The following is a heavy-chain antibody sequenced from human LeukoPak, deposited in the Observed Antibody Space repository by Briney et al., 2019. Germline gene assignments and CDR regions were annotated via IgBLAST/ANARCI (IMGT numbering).Heavy chain of an antibody. CDR1: GFTFNSNG. CDR2: IIDTGTRT. J-gene: IGHJ4*02. V-gene: IGHV3-23*01. D-gene: IGHD3-10*01. Sequence: GGSLRLSCAASGFTFNSNGMTWVRRAPGKGLEWVSGIIDTGTRTHYADSVKGRFTISRDNAKNSLYLQMNSLRDEDTAVYYCASEVFGSGSSTDDYWGQGTLVTVSS. CDR3: ASEVFGSGSSTDDY.